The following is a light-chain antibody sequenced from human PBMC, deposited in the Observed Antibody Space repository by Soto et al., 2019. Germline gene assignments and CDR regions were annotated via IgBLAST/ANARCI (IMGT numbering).Light chain of an antibody. CDR1: SSDVGGYNY. CDR3: SSYTSISTLAV. CDR2: DVS. J-gene: IGLJ1*01. V-gene: IGLV2-14*01. Sequence: QSVLTQPASVSGSPGQSITISCTGTSSDVGGYNYVSWYQQHPGKAPKLMIYDVSNRPSGVSNRFSGSKSGNTASLTISGLQAEDEADYYCSSYTSISTLAVFGTG.